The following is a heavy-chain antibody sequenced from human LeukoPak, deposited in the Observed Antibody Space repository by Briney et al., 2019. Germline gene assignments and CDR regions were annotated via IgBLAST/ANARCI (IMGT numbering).Heavy chain of an antibody. CDR3: ASQKTTSRFDP. CDR1: GGSISSSSYY. D-gene: IGHD1-7*01. V-gene: IGHV4-39*01. CDR2: IYYSGNT. J-gene: IGHJ5*02. Sequence: NPSETLSLTCTVSGGSISSSSYYWGWIRQPPGKGLEWIGNIYYSGNTNYNPSLMSRVAISVETSKNQFSLKLSSVTAADTAVYYCASQKTTSRFDPWGQGTLVTVSS.